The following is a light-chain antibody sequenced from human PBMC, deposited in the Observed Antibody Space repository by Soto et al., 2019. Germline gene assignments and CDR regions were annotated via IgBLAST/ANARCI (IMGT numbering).Light chain of an antibody. CDR3: QQSYSAPYT. V-gene: IGKV1-39*01. J-gene: IGKJ2*01. CDR2: AAS. CDR1: QSIYSS. Sequence: DIQMTQSPSSLSASVGDRVTITCRASQSIYSSLNWYHQKPGKAPKLLIYAASNLQSGVPSRFSGSESGTDFALSISSLQPEDFATYYCQQSYSAPYTFGKGTKLEI.